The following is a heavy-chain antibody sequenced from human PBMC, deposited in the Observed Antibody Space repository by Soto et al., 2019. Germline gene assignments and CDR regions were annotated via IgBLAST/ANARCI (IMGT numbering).Heavy chain of an antibody. Sequence: EVQLVESGGGLVKPGGSLRLSCAVSGFTFSNYSMNWVRQAPGKGLEWVSIISSSSSYIYYADSVKGRFSISRDNAKNRMYLQMNSLRAEDTAVYYCARDNSDLYSTSPDYYYYCMDVWGKRTTVTVSS. D-gene: IGHD6-6*01. V-gene: IGHV3-21*01. CDR3: ARDNSDLYSTSPDYYYYCMDV. CDR1: GFTFSNYS. CDR2: ISSSSSYI. J-gene: IGHJ6*03.